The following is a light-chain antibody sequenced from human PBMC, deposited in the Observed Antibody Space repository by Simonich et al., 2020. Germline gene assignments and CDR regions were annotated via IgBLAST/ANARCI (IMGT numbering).Light chain of an antibody. V-gene: IGLV1-51*01. CDR1: NSNIGNNF. J-gene: IGLJ2*01. CDR2: DKN. Sequence: QSVLTQPPSVSAAPGQKFTISCSGSNSNIGNNFVSWNQQLPETAPKLLIYDKNKRPSEIPDRFSGSKSGTSATLGIPGLQTGDEADYYCGTWDSSLSAGHVVFGGGTKLTVL. CDR3: GTWDSSLSAGHVV.